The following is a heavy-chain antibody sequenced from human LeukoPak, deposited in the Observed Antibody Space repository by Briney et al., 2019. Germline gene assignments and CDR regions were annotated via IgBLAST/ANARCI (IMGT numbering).Heavy chain of an antibody. Sequence: GASVKVSCKASGYTFTSYDINWVRQATGQGLEWMGWMNPNSGNTGYAQKFQGRVTMTRNTSISTAYMELSSLRSEDTAVYYCVRGLRVMITFGGVIVIGYWGQGTLVTVSS. J-gene: IGHJ4*02. D-gene: IGHD3-16*02. CDR3: VRGLRVMITFGGVIVIGY. CDR1: GYTFTSYD. CDR2: MNPNSGNT. V-gene: IGHV1-8*01.